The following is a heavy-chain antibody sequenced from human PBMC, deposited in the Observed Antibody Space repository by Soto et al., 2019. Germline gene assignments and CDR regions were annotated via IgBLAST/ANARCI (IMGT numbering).Heavy chain of an antibody. CDR1: GFTFSSYS. Sequence: GGSLRLSCAASGFTFSSYSMNWVRQAPGKGLEWVSYISSSSSTIYYADSVKGRFTISRDNAKNSLYLQMNSLRDEDTAVYYCAAPRYPYYYYGMDVSGQGTTVTVYS. D-gene: IGHD1-20*01. J-gene: IGHJ6*02. V-gene: IGHV3-48*02. CDR3: AAPRYPYYYYGMDV. CDR2: ISSSSSTI.